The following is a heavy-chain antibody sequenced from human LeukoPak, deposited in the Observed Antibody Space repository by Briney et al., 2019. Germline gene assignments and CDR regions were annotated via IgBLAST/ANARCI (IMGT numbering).Heavy chain of an antibody. CDR2: IIPIFGTA. V-gene: IGHV1-69*13. D-gene: IGHD4-17*01. CDR1: GGTFSSYA. CDR3: ARDSDYGDLNDAFDI. J-gene: IGHJ3*02. Sequence: GASVKVSCKASGGTFSSYAISWVRQAPGQGLEWMGGIIPIFGTANYAQKFQGRVTITADESTSTAYMELSSLRSEDTAVYYCARDSDYGDLNDAFDIWGQGTMVTVSS.